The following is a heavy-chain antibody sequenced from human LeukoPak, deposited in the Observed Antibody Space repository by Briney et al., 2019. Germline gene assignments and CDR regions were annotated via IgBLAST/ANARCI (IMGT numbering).Heavy chain of an antibody. J-gene: IGHJ4*02. V-gene: IGHV4-34*01. D-gene: IGHD2-2*01. CDR3: ARGPCSTSCHRSWYFDY. CDR1: GFPFGSYV. Sequence: GSLRLSCEGSGFPFGSYVMSWIRQTPGKGLEWIGEINHSGSTTYKPSLKSRVTISVDTSKNHFSLRLTSVTAADTAVYYCARGPCSTSCHRSWYFDYWGQGTLVTVSS. CDR2: INHSGST.